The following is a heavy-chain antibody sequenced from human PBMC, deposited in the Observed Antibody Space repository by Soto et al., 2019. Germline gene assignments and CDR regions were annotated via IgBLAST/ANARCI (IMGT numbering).Heavy chain of an antibody. CDR2: ISYDAVNK. D-gene: IGHD5-18*01. CDR1: GFPFSNYG. Sequence: GGSLRLSCAGSGFPFSNYGMHWVRQAPGKGLEWVAVISYDAVNKHYADSVKGRFTISRDISVNTLYLQMNSLRVEDTAVYYCAKDFSYSYGLYFFDYWGQGTLVTVSS. J-gene: IGHJ4*02. V-gene: IGHV3-30*18. CDR3: AKDFSYSYGLYFFDY.